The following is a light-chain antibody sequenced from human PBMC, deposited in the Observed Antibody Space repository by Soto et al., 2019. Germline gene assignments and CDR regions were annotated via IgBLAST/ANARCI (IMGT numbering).Light chain of an antibody. CDR2: HDG. CDR1: SSNIGADFD. CDR3: QAYDYSLTAFV. J-gene: IGLJ3*02. Sequence: QSVLTQPPSISGAPGQRVTISCSGSSSNIGADFDVHWYQQLPGTAPKVLTHHDGDRPSGVPDRFSWSRSGTSASLTISGLRPEDEADYYCQAYDYSLTAFVFGGGTKLTVL. V-gene: IGLV1-40*01.